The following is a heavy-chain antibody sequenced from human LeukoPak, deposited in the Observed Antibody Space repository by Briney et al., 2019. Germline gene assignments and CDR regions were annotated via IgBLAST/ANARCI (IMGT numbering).Heavy chain of an antibody. Sequence: GGSRRLSCAASGFTFDNFAMSWVRQAPGKGLEWVSEISGSGGTTYYADSLKGRFTISRDNSNNTLYLQMNSLRAEDTALYYCAKGKVAAAARFDYWGQGILVTVTS. D-gene: IGHD6-13*01. CDR2: ISGSGGTT. CDR3: AKGKVAAAARFDY. CDR1: GFTFDNFA. V-gene: IGHV3-23*01. J-gene: IGHJ4*02.